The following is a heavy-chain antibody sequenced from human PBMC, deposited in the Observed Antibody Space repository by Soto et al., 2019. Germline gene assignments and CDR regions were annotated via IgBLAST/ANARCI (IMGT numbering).Heavy chain of an antibody. CDR1: GFTFSRHA. V-gene: IGHV3-23*01. D-gene: IGHD6-13*01. Sequence: PGGSLILSCTASGFTFSRHARTWVRQAPGKGLEWVSGLSDSGGSIYYADSVKGRFAISRDNSMNTLYLQMNTLRAEDTALYYCAKVSSSWYAGFFDLWGRGTLVTVSS. CDR3: AKVSSSWYAGFFDL. J-gene: IGHJ4*02. CDR2: LSDSGGSI.